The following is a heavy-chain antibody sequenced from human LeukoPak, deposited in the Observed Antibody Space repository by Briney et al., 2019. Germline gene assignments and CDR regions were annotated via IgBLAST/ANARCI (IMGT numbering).Heavy chain of an antibody. CDR3: ARGPYCSGGSCYYNWFDP. CDR1: GGSFSGYY. J-gene: IGHJ5*02. V-gene: IGHV4-34*01. CDR2: INHSGST. D-gene: IGHD2-15*01. Sequence: SETPSLTCAVYGGSFSGYYWSWIRQPPGKGLEWIGEINHSGSTNYNPSLKSRVTISVDTSKNQFSLKLSSVTAADTAVYYCARGPYCSGGSCYYNWFDPWGQGTLVTVSS.